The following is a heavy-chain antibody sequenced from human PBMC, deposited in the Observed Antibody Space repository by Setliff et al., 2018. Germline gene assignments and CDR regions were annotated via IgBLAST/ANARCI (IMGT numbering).Heavy chain of an antibody. D-gene: IGHD3-22*01. CDR1: GFTFSSYW. Sequence: PGESLKLSCAASGFTFSSYWMHWVRQAPGKGLVWVSRINSDGSSTSYADSVKGRFTISRDNAKNTLYLQMNSLRAEDTAVYYCARGSRPHYYDSSPRNAWGQGTLVTVSS. CDR3: ARGSRPHYYDSSPRNA. J-gene: IGHJ5*02. V-gene: IGHV3-74*01. CDR2: INSDGSST.